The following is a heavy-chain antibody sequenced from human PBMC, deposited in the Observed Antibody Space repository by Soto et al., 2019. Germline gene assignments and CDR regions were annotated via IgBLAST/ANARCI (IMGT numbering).Heavy chain of an antibody. CDR3: XXXRRXGQSVKGLDS. CDR2: INHSGTT. CDR1: GGSFXGYY. V-gene: IGHV4-34*01. J-gene: IGHJ4*02. Sequence: QVLLQQWGAGLLKPSETLSLTCAVSGGSFXGYYXTXXRQAPGKGLEWIGEINHSGTTNYNPSLKSRVSVSVDTSKNQXSLKLTSXTXAXXXXYXXXXXRRXGQSVKGLDSWGQGTLVTVSS. D-gene: IGHD3-16*01.